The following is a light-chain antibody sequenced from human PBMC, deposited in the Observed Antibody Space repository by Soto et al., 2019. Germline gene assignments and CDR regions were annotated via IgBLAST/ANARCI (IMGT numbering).Light chain of an antibody. CDR1: QSVSSY. CDR3: QQSSHWPPTYT. Sequence: EIVLTQSPATLSLSPGERATLSCRASQSVSSYLAWYQQKPGQAPRLLIYGASNRATGIPARFSGSGSGTDFTLTIRSLEPEDFAVYYCQQSSHWPPTYTFGQGTKVEIK. CDR2: GAS. J-gene: IGKJ2*01. V-gene: IGKV3-11*01.